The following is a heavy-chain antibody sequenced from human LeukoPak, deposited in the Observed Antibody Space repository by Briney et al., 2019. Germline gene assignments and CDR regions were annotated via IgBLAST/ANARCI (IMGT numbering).Heavy chain of an antibody. V-gene: IGHV1-18*01. D-gene: IGHD2-21*01. CDR1: GYTFTSYG. CDR2: INAGNGNT. J-gene: IGHJ5*02. CDR3: ACGARYWFDP. Sequence: HAASVKVSCKASGYTFTSYGISWVRQAPGQGLEWMGWINAGNGNTKYSQKFQGRVTITADESTSTAYMELSSLRSEDTAVYYCACGARYWFDPWGQGTLVTVSS.